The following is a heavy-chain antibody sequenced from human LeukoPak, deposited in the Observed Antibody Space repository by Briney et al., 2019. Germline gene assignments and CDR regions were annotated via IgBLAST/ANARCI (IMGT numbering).Heavy chain of an antibody. CDR3: ARSGSHVDIVATILEY. CDR1: GFTFSSYA. Sequence: PGGSLRLSCAASGFTFSSYAMHWVRQAPGKGLEWVAVISYDGSNKYYADSVKGRFTISRDNSKNTLYLQMNSLRAEDTAVYYCARSGSHVDIVATILEYWGQGTLVTVSS. V-gene: IGHV3-30-3*01. D-gene: IGHD5-12*01. CDR2: ISYDGSNK. J-gene: IGHJ4*02.